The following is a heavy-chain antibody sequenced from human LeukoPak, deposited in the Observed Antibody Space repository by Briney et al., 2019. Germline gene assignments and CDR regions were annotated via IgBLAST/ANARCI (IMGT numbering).Heavy chain of an antibody. CDR2: IIPIFGTA. J-gene: IGHJ3*02. CDR3: ARESVVPAAIGAFDI. V-gene: IGHV1-69*13. Sequence: GASVKVSCKASGGTFSSYAISWVRQAPGQGLEWMGGIIPIFGTANYAQKFQGRVTITADESTSTAYMELSSLRSEDTAVYYCARESVVPAAIGAFDIWGQGTMVTVSS. CDR1: GGTFSSYA. D-gene: IGHD2-2*01.